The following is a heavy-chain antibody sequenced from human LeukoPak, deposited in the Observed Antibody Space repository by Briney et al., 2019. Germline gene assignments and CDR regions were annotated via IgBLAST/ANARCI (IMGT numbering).Heavy chain of an antibody. CDR3: ARGFGGAVAGTQGRVVYYYYYYMDV. D-gene: IGHD6-19*01. J-gene: IGHJ6*03. Sequence: ASVKVSCKASGYTFTSYYMHWVRQAPGQGLEWMGGIIPIFGTANYAQKFQGRVTITADKSTRTAYMELSSLRSEDTAVYYCARGFGGAVAGTQGRVVYYYYYYMDVWGKGTTVTISS. V-gene: IGHV1-69*06. CDR1: GYTFTSYY. CDR2: IIPIFGTA.